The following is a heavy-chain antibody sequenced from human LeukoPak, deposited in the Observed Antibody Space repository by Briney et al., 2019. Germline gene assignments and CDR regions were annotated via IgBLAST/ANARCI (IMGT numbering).Heavy chain of an antibody. CDR2: ISAYNGNT. J-gene: IGHJ3*02. CDR3: ARGRGYYDSSGLSDI. V-gene: IGHV1-18*01. D-gene: IGHD3-22*01. CDR1: GYTFTSYG. Sequence: ASVKVSCEASGYTFTSYGISWVRQAPGQGLEWMGWISAYNGNTNYAQKLQGRVTMTTDTSTSTAYMELRSLRSDDTAVYYCARGRGYYDSSGLSDIWGQGTMVTVSS.